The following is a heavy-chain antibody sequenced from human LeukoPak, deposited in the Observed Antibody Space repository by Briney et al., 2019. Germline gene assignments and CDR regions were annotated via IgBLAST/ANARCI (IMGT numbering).Heavy chain of an antibody. D-gene: IGHD3-22*01. CDR3: ARGYYDSSGYYCYDY. CDR2: IYYSGST. V-gene: IGHV4-59*01. CDR1: GGSISSYY. J-gene: IGHJ4*02. Sequence: SETLSLTCTVSGGSISSYYWSWIRQPPGKGLEWIGYIYYSGSTNYNPSLKSRVTTSVDTSKNQSSLKLSSVTAADTAVYYCARGYYDSSGYYCYDYWGQGTLVTVSS.